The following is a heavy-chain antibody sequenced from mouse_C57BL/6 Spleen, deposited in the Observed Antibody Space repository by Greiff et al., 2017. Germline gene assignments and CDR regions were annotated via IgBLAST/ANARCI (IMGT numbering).Heavy chain of an antibody. CDR3: AFYGNSNAMDY. CDR2: INPSSGYT. D-gene: IGHD2-1*01. Sequence: VQLQQSGAELARPGASVKMSCKASGYTFTSYSMHWVKQRPGQGLEWIGYINPSSGYTKYTPKFKGKATLTAAKSSSTAYMQLSSLTSEDSAVYYCAFYGNSNAMDYWGQGTSVTVSS. J-gene: IGHJ4*01. CDR1: GYTFTSYS. V-gene: IGHV1-4*01.